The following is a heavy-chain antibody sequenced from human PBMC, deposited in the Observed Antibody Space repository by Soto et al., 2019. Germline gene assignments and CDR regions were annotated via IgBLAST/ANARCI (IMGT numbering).Heavy chain of an antibody. CDR2: IYPTGTT. CDR1: GGSISSGGYS. J-gene: IGHJ6*02. V-gene: IGHV4-30-2*06. CDR3: AREPTGPSPSWVL. Sequence: SETLSLTCTVSGGSISSGGYSWSWIRQSPEKGLEWIGCIYPTGTTYYHPSLKSRVTISVDTSRNQFSLNLTSVTAADTAVYYCAREPTGPSPSWVLRGQGTTLTLSS. D-gene: IGHD3-10*01.